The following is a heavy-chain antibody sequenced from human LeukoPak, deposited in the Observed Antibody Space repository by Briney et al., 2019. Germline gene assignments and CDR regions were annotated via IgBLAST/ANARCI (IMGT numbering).Heavy chain of an antibody. CDR1: GYTLTDSY. Sequence: ASVKVSCKASGYTLTDSYMHWVRQAPGQGLEWLAWINPNSGDTNYAQKFQGRVTVTRDTSISTAYMELSGLTSDDTAVYSCATEEQYRNYFDHWGQGTLVTVSA. CDR2: INPNSGDT. D-gene: IGHD5-18*01. CDR3: ATEEQYRNYFDH. V-gene: IGHV1-2*02. J-gene: IGHJ4*02.